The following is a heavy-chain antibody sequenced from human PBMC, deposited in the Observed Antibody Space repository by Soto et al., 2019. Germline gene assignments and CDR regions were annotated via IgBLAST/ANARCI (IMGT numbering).Heavy chain of an antibody. D-gene: IGHD3-3*01. Sequence: EVQLLESGGGLVQPGGSLRLSCAASGFTFSSYAMSWVRQAPGKGLEWVSAISGSGGSTYYADSVKGRFTISRDNSKNTLYLQMNSLRAEDTAVYYCAKLPTYYDFWGGYSQYYFDYWGQGTLVTVSS. V-gene: IGHV3-23*01. CDR2: ISGSGGST. CDR3: AKLPTYYDFWGGYSQYYFDY. J-gene: IGHJ4*02. CDR1: GFTFSSYA.